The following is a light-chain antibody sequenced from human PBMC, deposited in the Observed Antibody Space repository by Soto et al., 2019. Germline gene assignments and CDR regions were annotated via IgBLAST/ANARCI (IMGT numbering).Light chain of an antibody. J-gene: IGLJ2*01. CDR1: SGHSSYA. CDR2: LNNDGSH. V-gene: IGLV4-69*01. CDR3: QTWGTGFQV. Sequence: QSVLTQSPSASASLGASVKLTCTLSSGHSSYAIAWHQMQPGKGPRYLMDLNNDGSHTKGDGIPDRFSGSSSGAERYLIIASRQSEDEAEYYCQTWGTGFQVFGGGTKLTVL.